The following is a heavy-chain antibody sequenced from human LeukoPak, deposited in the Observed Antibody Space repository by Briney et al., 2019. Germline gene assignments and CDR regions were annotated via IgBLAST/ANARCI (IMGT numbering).Heavy chain of an antibody. V-gene: IGHV3-53*01. CDR1: GLTVSNNY. D-gene: IGHD4-17*01. J-gene: IGHJ4*02. CDR2: IYSGGST. Sequence: PGGSLRLSCAASGLTVSNNYISWVRQAPGKGLEWVSDIYSGGSTKYADSVKARFTISRDNSKNTLYLQMNGLRAEDTAVYYCAKDLGYGDYSVFDYWGQGTLVTVS. CDR3: AKDLGYGDYSVFDY.